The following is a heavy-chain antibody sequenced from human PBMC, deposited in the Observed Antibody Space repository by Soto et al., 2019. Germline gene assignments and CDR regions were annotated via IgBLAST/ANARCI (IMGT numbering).Heavy chain of an antibody. Sequence: GGSLRLSCAASGFTVSSTYMTWVRQAPGKGLEWVSVIYGGLTTSYADSVKGRFTISRDNSKNTGFLQMNSLRGEETAVYYCASDRIEAAGTPRFNYYYGMDVWGQGTTVTVSS. J-gene: IGHJ6*02. D-gene: IGHD6-13*01. CDR3: ASDRIEAAGTPRFNYYYGMDV. CDR1: GFTVSSTY. CDR2: IYGGLTT. V-gene: IGHV3-53*01.